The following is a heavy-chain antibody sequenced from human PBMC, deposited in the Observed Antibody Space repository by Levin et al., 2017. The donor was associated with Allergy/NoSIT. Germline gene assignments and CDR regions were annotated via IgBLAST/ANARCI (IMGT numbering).Heavy chain of an antibody. CDR3: ARGRLGFRSGYGY. V-gene: IGHV4-34*01. CDR1: GGSFSGYY. Sequence: PSETLSLTCAVYGGSFSGYYWSWIRQPPGKGLEWIGEINHSGSTNYNPSLKSRVTISVDTSKNQFSLKLSSVTAADTAVYYCARGRLGFRSGYGYWGQGTLVTVSS. CDR2: INHSGST. J-gene: IGHJ4*02. D-gene: IGHD3-3*01.